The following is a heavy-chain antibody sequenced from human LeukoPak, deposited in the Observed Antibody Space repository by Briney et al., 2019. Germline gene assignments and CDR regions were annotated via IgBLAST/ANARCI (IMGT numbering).Heavy chain of an antibody. CDR2: VYISGST. D-gene: IGHD5-12*01. Sequence: SETLSLTCSVSGGSISNYYWSWIRQPPGKGLEWIGNVYISGSTNYNPSLRSRVNIALDTSKRQFSLKLSSVTAADTALYYCATIPLGYSGAYYFDSWGQGTLVTVSS. V-gene: IGHV4-4*09. CDR3: ATIPLGYSGAYYFDS. CDR1: GGSISNYY. J-gene: IGHJ4*02.